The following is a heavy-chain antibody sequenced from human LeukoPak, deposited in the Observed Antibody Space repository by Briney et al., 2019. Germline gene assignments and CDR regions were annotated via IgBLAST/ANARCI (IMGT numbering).Heavy chain of an antibody. CDR1: GGSISSSSYY. V-gene: IGHV4-39*07. CDR3: AGGYSYGSTYYYMDV. CDR2: IYYSGST. J-gene: IGHJ6*03. D-gene: IGHD5-18*01. Sequence: PSETLSLTCTVSGGSISSSSYYWGWIRQPPGKGLEWIGSIYYSGSTYYNPSLKSRVTISVDTSKNQFSLKPSSVTAADTAVYYCAGGYSYGSTYYYMDVWGKGTTVTISS.